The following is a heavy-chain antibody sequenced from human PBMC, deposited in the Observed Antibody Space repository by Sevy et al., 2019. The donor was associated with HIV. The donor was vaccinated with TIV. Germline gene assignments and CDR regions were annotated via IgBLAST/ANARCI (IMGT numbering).Heavy chain of an antibody. CDR3: TRDPWPYSSSWPDY. CDR1: GLTFSSYG. V-gene: IGHV3-33*01. CDR2: IWYDGSNK. Sequence: GGSLRLSCAAPGLTFSSYGMHWVRQAPGKGLEWVAVIWYDGSNKYYADSVKGRFTISRDNSKNTLYLQMNSLRAEDTAVYYCTRDPWPYSSSWPDYWGQGTLVTVSS. J-gene: IGHJ4*02. D-gene: IGHD6-13*01.